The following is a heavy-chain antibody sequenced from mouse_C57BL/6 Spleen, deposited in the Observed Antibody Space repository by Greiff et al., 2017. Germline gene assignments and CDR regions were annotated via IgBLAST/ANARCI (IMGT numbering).Heavy chain of an antibody. CDR2: IYPGSGST. CDR1: GYTFTSYW. CDR3: ARGGIYYDYDDYAMDY. Sequence: QVQLQQPGAELVKPGASVKMSCKASGYTFTSYWITWVKQRPGQGLEWIGDIYPGSGSTNYNEKFKSKATLTVDTSSSTAYMQLSSLTSEDSAVYYCARGGIYYDYDDYAMDYWGQGTSVTVSS. D-gene: IGHD2-4*01. J-gene: IGHJ4*01. V-gene: IGHV1-55*01.